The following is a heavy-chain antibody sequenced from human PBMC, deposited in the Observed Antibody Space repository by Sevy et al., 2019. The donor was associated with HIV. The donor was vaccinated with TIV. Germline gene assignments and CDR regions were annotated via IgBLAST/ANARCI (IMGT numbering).Heavy chain of an antibody. CDR1: GFTFSTHA. J-gene: IGHJ5*02. CDR2: ISYDGSHK. Sequence: GGSLRLSCAASGFTFSTHAMHWVRQAPGKGLQWVSLISYDGSHKYYADSVKGRFTVSRDDSKKILYVQMNSLRGEDTAVYYCARDQHDYAGNVRTGWFDPWGQGTLVTVSS. V-gene: IGHV3-30-3*01. CDR3: ARDQHDYAGNVRTGWFDP. D-gene: IGHD4-17*01.